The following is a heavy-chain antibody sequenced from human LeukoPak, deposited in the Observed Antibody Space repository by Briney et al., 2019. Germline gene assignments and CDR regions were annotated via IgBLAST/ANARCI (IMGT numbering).Heavy chain of an antibody. CDR2: ITSSGGST. J-gene: IGHJ4*02. D-gene: IGHD3-10*02. V-gene: IGHV3-23*01. CDR1: GFTFNTYG. CDR3: ARDLCWGCFDD. Sequence: PGGSLRLSCAASGFTFNTYGMTWVRQAPGKGLEWVSAITSSGGSTYYGDSVKGRFTISRDNSRNTLYLQMNSLRVDDPAVYYCARDLCWGCFDDWGQGNLVTVSS.